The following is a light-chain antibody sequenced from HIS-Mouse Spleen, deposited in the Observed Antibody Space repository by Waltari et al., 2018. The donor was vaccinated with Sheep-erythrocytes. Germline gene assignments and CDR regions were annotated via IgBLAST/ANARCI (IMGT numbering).Light chain of an antibody. J-gene: IGLJ1*01. CDR2: DVS. CDR3: CSYAGSYNHV. Sequence: QSALTQPRSVSGSPGQSVTISCTGTSSDVGGYNYVSWYQQHPGKAPKLMIYDVSKRPSGVPYPFSGSKSGNTASLTISGLQAEDEADYYCCSYAGSYNHVFATGTKVTVL. V-gene: IGLV2-11*01. CDR1: SSDVGGYNY.